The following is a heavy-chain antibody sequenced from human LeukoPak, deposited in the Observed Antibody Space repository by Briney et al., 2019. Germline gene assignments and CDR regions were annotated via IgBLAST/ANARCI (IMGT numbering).Heavy chain of an antibody. CDR2: INTGGSTT. CDR1: GFTFSSYS. CDR3: SRDLRGRDDY. D-gene: IGHD5-24*01. V-gene: IGHV3-74*01. J-gene: IGHJ4*02. Sequence: GGSLRPSCAASGFTFSSYSMNWVRQAPGKGLVWVSRINTGGSTTDYADSVKGRFTISRDNAKNTLYLQMNSLRAEDTAVYYCSRDLRGRDDYWGQGILVIVSS.